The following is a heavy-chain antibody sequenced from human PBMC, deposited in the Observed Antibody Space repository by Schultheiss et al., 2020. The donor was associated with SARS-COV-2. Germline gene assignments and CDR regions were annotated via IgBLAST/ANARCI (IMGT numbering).Heavy chain of an antibody. V-gene: IGHV4-30-4*01. Sequence: SETLSLTCTVSGGSISSGGYYWSWIRQPPGKGLEWIGYIYYSGNTYYNPSLKSRVTISVDTSKNQFSLKLSSVTAADTAVYYCARLGTLYMNTFGGVIAHFDYWGQGTLVTVSS. CDR3: ARLGTLYMNTFGGVIAHFDY. CDR1: GGSISSGGYY. D-gene: IGHD3-16*02. J-gene: IGHJ4*02. CDR2: IYYSGNT.